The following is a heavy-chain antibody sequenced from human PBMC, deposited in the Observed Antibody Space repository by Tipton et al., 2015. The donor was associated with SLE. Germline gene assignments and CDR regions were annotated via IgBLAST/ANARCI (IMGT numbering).Heavy chain of an antibody. CDR3: ARDAPHYYDSSGYYTY. Sequence: SLRLSCAASGFTFSSYGMHWVRQAPGKGLEWVAVISYDGSNKYYADSVKGRFTISRDNSKNTLYLQMNSLRAEDTAVYYCARDAPHYYDSSGYYTYWGQGTLVTVSS. D-gene: IGHD3-22*01. V-gene: IGHV3-30*03. CDR1: GFTFSSYG. CDR2: ISYDGSNK. J-gene: IGHJ4*02.